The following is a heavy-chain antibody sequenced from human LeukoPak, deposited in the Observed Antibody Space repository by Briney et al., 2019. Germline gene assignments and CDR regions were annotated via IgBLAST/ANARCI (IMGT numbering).Heavy chain of an antibody. J-gene: IGHJ6*02. CDR3: ARARYCSGGSCYELYYYYGMDV. CDR1: GGTFSSYA. V-gene: IGHV1-69*13. D-gene: IGHD2-15*01. CDR2: IIPIFGTA. Sequence: AASVKVSCKASGGTFSSYAISWVRQAPGQGLERMGGIIPIFGTANYAQKFQGRVTITADESTSTAYMELSSLRSEDTAVYYCARARYCSGGSCYELYYYYGMDVWGQGTTVTVSS.